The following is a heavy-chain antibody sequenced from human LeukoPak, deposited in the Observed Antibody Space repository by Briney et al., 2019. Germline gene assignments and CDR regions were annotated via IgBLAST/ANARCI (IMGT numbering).Heavy chain of an antibody. J-gene: IGHJ4*02. CDR2: ISSSSTTI. Sequence: GGSLRLSRAASGFTFNSYSMNWVRQAPGKGLEWVSYISSSSTTIYYADSVKGRFTISRDNAKDSLYLQMNSLRAEDTAVYYCGRYLRSTSGSIWGQGALVTVSS. CDR1: GFTFNSYS. CDR3: GRYLRSTSGSI. V-gene: IGHV3-48*04. D-gene: IGHD1-1*01.